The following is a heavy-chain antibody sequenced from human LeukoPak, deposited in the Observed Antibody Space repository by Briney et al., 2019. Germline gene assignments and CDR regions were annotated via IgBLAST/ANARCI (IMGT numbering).Heavy chain of an antibody. V-gene: IGHV3-30-3*01. D-gene: IGHD3-22*01. J-gene: IGHJ4*02. CDR1: GFTFSSYA. CDR2: ISYEGSNK. CDR3: AREDYYDRSGYLDFDY. Sequence: GGSLRLSCAASGFTFSSYAMHWVRQAPGKGLEWVAVISYEGSNKYYADSVKGRFTISRDNSKNTLYLQMNSLRAEDTAVYYCAREDYYDRSGYLDFDYWGQGTLVTVSS.